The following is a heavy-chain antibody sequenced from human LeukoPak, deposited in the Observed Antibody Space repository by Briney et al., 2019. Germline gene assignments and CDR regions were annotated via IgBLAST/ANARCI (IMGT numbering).Heavy chain of an antibody. Sequence: GGSLILSCAASGFPLSSYSINWVRQAPGKGLEWVSYINIDSITVNYADSVKGRFTISRDNAKNPLYPQMNSLRAEDTAVYYCSTAKFDNWGQGTLVTVSS. V-gene: IGHV3-48*01. J-gene: IGHJ4*02. CDR2: INIDSITV. CDR1: GFPLSSYS. CDR3: STAKFDN.